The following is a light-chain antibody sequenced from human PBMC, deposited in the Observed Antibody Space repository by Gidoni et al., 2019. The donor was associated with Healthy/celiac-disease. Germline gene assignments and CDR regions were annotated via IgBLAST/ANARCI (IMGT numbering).Light chain of an antibody. Sequence: EIVLTQSQATRYLSPGERATLSYRASQSVNSYLAWYQQKPGQAPRLLLYDSSNRATGIPARFSGSGSGTDFTLTISSLEPEDFAVYYCQQRSNWPPLTFGGGTKVEIK. CDR1: QSVNSY. CDR3: QQRSNWPPLT. V-gene: IGKV3-11*01. J-gene: IGKJ4*01. CDR2: DSS.